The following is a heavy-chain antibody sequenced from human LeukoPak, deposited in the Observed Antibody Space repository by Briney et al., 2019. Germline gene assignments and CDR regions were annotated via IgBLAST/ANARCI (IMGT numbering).Heavy chain of an antibody. J-gene: IGHJ5*02. CDR1: GYTFTNNF. CDR3: ARDRSWFDP. V-gene: IGHV1-46*01. CDR2: INPSGDNT. Sequence: ASVKVSCKASGYTFTNNFMHWVRQAPGQGLEWMGIINPSGDNTWYAQKFQGRVTMTRDMATSTDYMEVSSLRSEDTAVYYCARDRSWFDPWGQGTLVTVSS.